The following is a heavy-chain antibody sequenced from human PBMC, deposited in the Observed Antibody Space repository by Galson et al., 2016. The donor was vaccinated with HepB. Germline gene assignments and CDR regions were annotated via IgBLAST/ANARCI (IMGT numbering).Heavy chain of an antibody. CDR1: GFTFSNYA. CDR3: AKGRPMDNFWSGYYTDLDY. Sequence: SLRLSCAASGFTFSNYAMNWVRQAPGKGLEWVSAMSGGGGDAYYVDSVRGRFTISRDNSKNTLYLQMKSLRAEDTAVYYCAKGRPMDNFWSGYYTDLDYWGQGTLVTVSS. J-gene: IGHJ4*02. D-gene: IGHD3-3*01. CDR2: MSGGGGDA. V-gene: IGHV3-23*01.